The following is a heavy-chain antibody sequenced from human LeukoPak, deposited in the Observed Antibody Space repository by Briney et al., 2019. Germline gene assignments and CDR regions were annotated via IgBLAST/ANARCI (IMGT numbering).Heavy chain of an antibody. J-gene: IGHJ6*03. D-gene: IGHD3-16*01. V-gene: IGHV3-48*03. CDR1: GFNYNNHE. CDR2: ISSSGSSV. Sequence: GGSLRLSCAASGFNYNNHEMNWVRQAPGKGLEWVAYISSSGSSVYYADSVRGRFTISRDNARNSLYLQMNSLRVEDTAVYYCARDDGAYYQHSIGVWGKGTTVTVSS. CDR3: ARDDGAYYQHSIGV.